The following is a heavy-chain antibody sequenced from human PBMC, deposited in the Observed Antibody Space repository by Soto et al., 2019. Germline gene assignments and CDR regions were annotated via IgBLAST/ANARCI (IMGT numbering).Heavy chain of an antibody. V-gene: IGHV3-7*05. CDR2: IKGDESEK. CDR3: WYGARSNWFYF. J-gene: IGHJ5*01. Sequence: GSLRLSCATSGFTFNTYWMGWFRQAPRTGLEWVANIKGDESEKSYADSVKGRFTISRDNAKDSLYLQMNSLRAEDTAIYYCWYGARSNWFYFRGQGTLVTVSS. CDR1: GFTFNTYW. D-gene: IGHD3-10*01.